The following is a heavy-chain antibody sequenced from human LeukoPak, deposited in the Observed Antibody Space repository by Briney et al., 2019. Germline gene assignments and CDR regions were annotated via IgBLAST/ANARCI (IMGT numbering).Heavy chain of an antibody. Sequence: ASVKVSCKAPGYXFTNYYIHWVRQAPGQGLEWMGIINPNDGSTTYAQKFLGRVTMTRDTSTSTVYMELSSLRSDDTAVYYCARVSLSYYGMDVWGQGTTVTVSS. D-gene: IGHD3-16*02. V-gene: IGHV1-46*01. CDR2: INPNDGST. CDR1: GYXFTNYY. CDR3: ARVSLSYYGMDV. J-gene: IGHJ6*02.